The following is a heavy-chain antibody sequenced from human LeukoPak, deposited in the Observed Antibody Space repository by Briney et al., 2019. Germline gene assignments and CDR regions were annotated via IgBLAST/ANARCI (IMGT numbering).Heavy chain of an antibody. D-gene: IGHD3-10*01. V-gene: IGHV1-8*01. CDR1: GYIFTNYD. Sequence: ASVKVSCKASGYIFTNYDINWVRQATGQGLEWMGWMNPDSGNRGRAQKFQGRLTMTRDTSITTAYMELSSLTSDDTAMYYCVRSTMGVRRINDFWGQGSLVTVSS. J-gene: IGHJ4*02. CDR2: MNPDSGNR. CDR3: VRSTMGVRRINDF.